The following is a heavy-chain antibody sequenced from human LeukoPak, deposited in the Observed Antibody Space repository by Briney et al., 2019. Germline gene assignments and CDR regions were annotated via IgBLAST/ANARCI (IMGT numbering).Heavy chain of an antibody. J-gene: IGHJ6*02. Sequence: GESLKISFKGSGYHFTSYWIGWVRPVPGKGLGWMGIIYPGDSDTRYSPSFQGQVTISADKSINTAYLQWSSLKGSDTAMYYCARRKGYGEYFWGMDVWGQGTTVTVSS. CDR3: ARRKGYGEYFWGMDV. CDR1: GYHFTSYW. V-gene: IGHV5-51*01. CDR2: IYPGDSDT. D-gene: IGHD4-17*01.